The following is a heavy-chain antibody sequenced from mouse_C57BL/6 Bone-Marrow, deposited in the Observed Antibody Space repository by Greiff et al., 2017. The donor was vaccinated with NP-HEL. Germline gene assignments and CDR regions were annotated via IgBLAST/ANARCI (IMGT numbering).Heavy chain of an antibody. D-gene: IGHD2-1*01. CDR3: ARDYYGRSYFDY. Sequence: QVQLQQPGAELVKPGASVKMSCKASGYTFTSYWITWVKQRPGQGLEWIGDIYPGSGSTNYNETFKSKATLTVDTSSSTAYMQLSSLTSEDSAVYYCARDYYGRSYFDYWGKGTTLTVSS. CDR2: IYPGSGST. J-gene: IGHJ2*01. V-gene: IGHV1-55*01. CDR1: GYTFTSYW.